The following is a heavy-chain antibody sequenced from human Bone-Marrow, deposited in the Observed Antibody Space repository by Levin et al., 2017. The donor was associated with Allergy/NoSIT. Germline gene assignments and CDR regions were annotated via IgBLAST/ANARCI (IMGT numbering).Heavy chain of an antibody. J-gene: IGHJ3*02. CDR1: GFTFNSYW. Sequence: PGGSLRLSCAASGFTFNSYWMHWVRQVPGKGPVWVSHITSDGSSTFYADSVKGRFTISRDNAKNTLYLQMNSLRAEDTAVYYCASHPAYAIWGQGTMVIVSS. CDR3: ASHPAYAI. CDR2: ITSDGSST. V-gene: IGHV3-74*01.